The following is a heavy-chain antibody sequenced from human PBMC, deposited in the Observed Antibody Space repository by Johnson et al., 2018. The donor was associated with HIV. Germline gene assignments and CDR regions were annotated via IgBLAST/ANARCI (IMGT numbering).Heavy chain of an antibody. D-gene: IGHD6-6*01. CDR1: GFTFSSHG. CDR3: ARAEQLAGGAFDI. J-gene: IGHJ3*02. V-gene: IGHV3-30*02. Sequence: QVRLVESGGGVVQPGGSLRLSCAASGFTFSSHGMHWVRQAPGKGLEWVAFIRYDGSNKYYADSVKGRFTISRDNSKNTLYLQMNSLRAEDTAVYYCARAEQLAGGAFDIWGQGTMVTVSS. CDR2: IRYDGSNK.